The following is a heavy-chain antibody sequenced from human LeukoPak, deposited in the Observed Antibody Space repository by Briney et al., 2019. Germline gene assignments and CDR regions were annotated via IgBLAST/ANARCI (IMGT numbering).Heavy chain of an antibody. CDR2: ISSSSSFI. CDR3: ARGYSSSWYLD. J-gene: IGHJ4*02. CDR1: GFTFGSYW. D-gene: IGHD6-13*01. Sequence: GGSLRLSCAASGFTFGSYWMSWVRQAPWKGLEFVSSISSSSSFIYYADSVKGRFTISRDNAKKSLSLQMNSLRADDTAVYYCARGYSSSWYLDWGQGTLVTVSS. V-gene: IGHV3-21*01.